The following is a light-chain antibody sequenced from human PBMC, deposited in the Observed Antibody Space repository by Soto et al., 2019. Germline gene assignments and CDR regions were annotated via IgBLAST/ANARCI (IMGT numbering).Light chain of an antibody. CDR3: QQYKNPRT. J-gene: IGKJ1*01. CDR1: QSVGSN. V-gene: IGKV3-15*01. CDR2: HAS. Sequence: EIVMTQSPATLSVSPGERATLSCRASQSVGSNLAWSQQQPGQAPRLLIYHASTSATGVPARFSGSGSGTDFTLTIISLQSEDFSFYYRQQYKNPRTFGQGTNVEIK.